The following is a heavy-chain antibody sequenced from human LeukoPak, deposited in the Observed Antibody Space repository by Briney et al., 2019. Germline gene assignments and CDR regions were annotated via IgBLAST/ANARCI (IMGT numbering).Heavy chain of an antibody. CDR2: IWYDGSNK. V-gene: IGHV3-33*01. CDR3: ARDLDSFGPAGLDY. D-gene: IGHD3-22*01. J-gene: IGHJ4*02. CDR1: GFTFSSYG. Sequence: GGSLRLSCAASGFTFSSYGMHWVRQAPGKGLEWVAVIWYDGSNKYYADSVKGRFTISRDNSKNTLYLQMNRLRAEDTAVYYCARDLDSFGPAGLDYWGQGTLVTLSS.